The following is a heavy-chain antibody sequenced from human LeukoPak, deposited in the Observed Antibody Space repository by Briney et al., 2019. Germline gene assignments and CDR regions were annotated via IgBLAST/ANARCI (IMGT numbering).Heavy chain of an antibody. J-gene: IGHJ4*02. CDR1: GFTFSSCG. Sequence: PGGSLRLSCAASGFTFSSCGMHWVRQAPGKGLEWVAFIRYDGSNKYYADSVKGRFTISRDNSKNTLYLQMNSLRAEDTAVYYCANLWGYDILTGYYLFDYWGQGTLVTVSS. D-gene: IGHD3-9*01. CDR3: ANLWGYDILTGYYLFDY. V-gene: IGHV3-30*02. CDR2: IRYDGSNK.